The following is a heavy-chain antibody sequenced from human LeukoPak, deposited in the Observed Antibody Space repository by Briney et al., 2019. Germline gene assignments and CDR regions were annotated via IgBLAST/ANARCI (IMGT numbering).Heavy chain of an antibody. CDR1: GFTFSSYW. CDR2: INSDGSST. CDR3: TSIPGD. J-gene: IGHJ4*02. D-gene: IGHD7-27*01. V-gene: IGHV3-74*01. Sequence: PGGSLRLSCAASGFTFSSYWMHWVRQAPGKGLVWVSRINSDGSSTSYADSVRGRFTVSRDNAKNTLYLQMNSLRAEDTAVYHCTSIPGDWGQGTLVTVSS.